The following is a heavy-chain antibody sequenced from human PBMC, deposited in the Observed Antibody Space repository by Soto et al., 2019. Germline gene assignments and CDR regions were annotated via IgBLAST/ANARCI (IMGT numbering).Heavy chain of an antibody. Sequence: ASVKVSCKASGYTFTSYGISWVRQAPGQGLEWMGWISAYNGNTNYAQKLQGRVTMTTDTSTSTAYMELRSLGSDDTAVYYCARDLYPGIAVAGGDYWGQGTLVTVSS. CDR3: ARDLYPGIAVAGGDY. CDR1: GYTFTSYG. J-gene: IGHJ4*02. D-gene: IGHD6-19*01. CDR2: ISAYNGNT. V-gene: IGHV1-18*01.